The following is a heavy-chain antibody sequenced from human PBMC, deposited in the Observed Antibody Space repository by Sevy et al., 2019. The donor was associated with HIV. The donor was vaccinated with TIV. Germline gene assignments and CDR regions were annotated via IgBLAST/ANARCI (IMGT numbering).Heavy chain of an antibody. CDR3: ARDMTLIRGVIMYAEYGYYAMDV. CDR1: GFTFTTYA. CDR2: ISYDGSNK. Sequence: GGSLRLSCAASGFTFTTYAIHWVRQAPGKGLEWVAVISYDGSNKYYADSVKGRFTISRDNSKNTLYLLMNSLRAEDTAVYNCARDMTLIRGVIMYAEYGYYAMDVWGQGTTVTVSS. D-gene: IGHD3-10*01. J-gene: IGHJ6*02. V-gene: IGHV3-30-3*01.